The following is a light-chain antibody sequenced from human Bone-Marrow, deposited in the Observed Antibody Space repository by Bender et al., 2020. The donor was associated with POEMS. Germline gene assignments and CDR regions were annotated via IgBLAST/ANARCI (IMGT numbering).Light chain of an antibody. CDR3: ATWDAKLSGPYVL. V-gene: IGLV1-47*01. CDR1: SSNIGISY. J-gene: IGLJ2*01. CDR2: RSN. Sequence: QSVLTQPPSVSGTPGQRVTISCSGSSSNIGISYVFWYQQLPGTAPKLLIYRSNQLPSGVPDRFSASKSGTSASLAISGLRSEDEADYYCATWDAKLSGPYVLFGGGTKLTVL.